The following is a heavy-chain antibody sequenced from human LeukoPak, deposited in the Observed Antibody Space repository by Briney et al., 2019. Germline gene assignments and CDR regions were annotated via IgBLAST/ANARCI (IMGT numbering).Heavy chain of an antibody. CDR2: VKQDESEK. V-gene: IGHV3-7*03. Sequence: PGGSLRLSCVASGFTFSSYWMAWVRRAPGTGLEWVANVKQDESEKHYIDSVKGRFTISRDNAENSVYLQMNSLRAEDTAVYYCARDSGGSLDYWGQGTLVSVSS. CDR1: GFTFSSYW. D-gene: IGHD2-15*01. J-gene: IGHJ4*02. CDR3: ARDSGGSLDY.